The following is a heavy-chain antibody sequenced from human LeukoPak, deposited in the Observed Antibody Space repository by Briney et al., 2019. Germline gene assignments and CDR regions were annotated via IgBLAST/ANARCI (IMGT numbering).Heavy chain of an antibody. D-gene: IGHD6-19*01. CDR2: ISSNSSYI. CDR3: ARDDLAVAGMGLD. Sequence: GGSLRLSCAASGFTFSSYSMNWVRQAPGKGLEWVSAISSNSSYIYYADSVKGRFTISRDNAKNSLYLQMNSLRAEDTAVYYCARDDLAVAGMGLDWGQGTLVTVSS. CDR1: GFTFSSYS. J-gene: IGHJ4*02. V-gene: IGHV3-21*01.